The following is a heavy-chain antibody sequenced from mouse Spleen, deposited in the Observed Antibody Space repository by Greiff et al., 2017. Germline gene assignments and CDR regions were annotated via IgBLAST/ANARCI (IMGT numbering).Heavy chain of an antibody. D-gene: IGHD1-1*02. CDR2: IWRGGST. J-gene: IGHJ4*01. CDR3: AKRGYGGNYEVDY. CDR1: GFSLTSYG. V-gene: IGHV2-5-1*01. Sequence: QVQLKESGPSLVQPSQSLSITCTVSGFSLTSYGVHWVRQSPGKGLEWLGVIWRGGSTDYNAAFMSRLSITKDNSKSQVFFKMNSLQADDTAIYYCAKRGYGGNYEVDYWGQGTSVTVSS.